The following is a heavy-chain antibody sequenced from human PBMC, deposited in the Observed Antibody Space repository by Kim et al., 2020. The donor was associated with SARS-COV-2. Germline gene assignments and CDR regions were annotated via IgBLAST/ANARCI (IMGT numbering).Heavy chain of an antibody. J-gene: IGHJ3*02. Sequence: GGSLRLSCADSGFTFSSYGMHWVRQAPGKGLEWVAVISYDGSNKYYADSVKGRFTISRDNSKNTLYLQMNSLRAEDTAVYYCAKDKEFTYYDLLNDAFD. CDR1: GFTFSSYG. D-gene: IGHD3-3*01. CDR2: ISYDGSNK. CDR3: AKDKEFTYYDLLNDAFD. V-gene: IGHV3-30*18.